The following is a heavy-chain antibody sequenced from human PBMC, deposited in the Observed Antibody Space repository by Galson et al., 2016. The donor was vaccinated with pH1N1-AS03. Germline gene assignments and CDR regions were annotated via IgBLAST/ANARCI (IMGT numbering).Heavy chain of an antibody. V-gene: IGHV3-23*01. CDR1: GFFFSTNA. CDR2: ISASGGDT. Sequence: SLRLSCAVSGFFFSTNAMTWVRQAPGKGLEWVSGISASGGDTYYADSVKGRFTVSRDNSKHTLYLQMNSLRADDTAVYYCAKGGKGYCSSATCFSLSYYYYYYGMDVWGQGTTVTVSS. D-gene: IGHD2-2*01. CDR3: AKGGKGYCSSATCFSLSYYYYYYGMDV. J-gene: IGHJ6*02.